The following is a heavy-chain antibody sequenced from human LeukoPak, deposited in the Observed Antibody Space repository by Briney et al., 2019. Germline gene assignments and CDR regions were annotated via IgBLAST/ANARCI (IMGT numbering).Heavy chain of an antibody. J-gene: IGHJ5*02. Sequence: GESLKISCKGSGYSFTSYWISWVRQMTGKGLDWMGRIDPSDSYTNYSPSFQGHVTISADKSISTAYLQWSSLKASDTAMYYCARSVRGDWFDPWGQGILVTVSS. CDR2: IDPSDSYT. D-gene: IGHD3-10*01. CDR3: ARSVRGDWFDP. CDR1: GYSFTSYW. V-gene: IGHV5-10-1*01.